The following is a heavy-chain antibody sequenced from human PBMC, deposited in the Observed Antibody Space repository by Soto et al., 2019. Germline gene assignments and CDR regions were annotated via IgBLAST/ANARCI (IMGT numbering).Heavy chain of an antibody. CDR3: ARGQYYYDSSGYA. CDR2: IYYSGST. CDR1: GGSISSYY. Sequence: SETLSLTCTVSGGSISSYYWSWIRQPPGKGLEWIGYIYYSGSTNYNPSLKSRVTISVDTSKNQFSLKLSSVTAADTAVYYCARGQYYYDSSGYAWGQGTLVTVSS. J-gene: IGHJ5*02. V-gene: IGHV4-59*01. D-gene: IGHD3-22*01.